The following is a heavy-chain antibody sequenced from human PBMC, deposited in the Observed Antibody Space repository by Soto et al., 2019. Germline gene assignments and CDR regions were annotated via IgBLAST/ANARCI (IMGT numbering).Heavy chain of an antibody. CDR2: INPSGDNT. J-gene: IGHJ3*02. Sequence: ASVKVSCKASGYTFTSYYLHWVRQAPGQGLEWMGKINPSGDNTNYAQKFQGRVTMTRDTSTSTVYMELSSLRSEDTAVYYCARDLMRGIVDLDAFDIWGQGTMVTVSS. V-gene: IGHV1-46*03. D-gene: IGHD3-22*01. CDR3: ARDLMRGIVDLDAFDI. CDR1: GYTFTSYY.